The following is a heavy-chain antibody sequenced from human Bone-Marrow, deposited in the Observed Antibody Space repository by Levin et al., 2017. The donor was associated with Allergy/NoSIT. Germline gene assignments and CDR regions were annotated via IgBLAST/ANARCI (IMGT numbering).Heavy chain of an antibody. V-gene: IGHV4-4*02. Sequence: PSETLSLTCAVSGDSISSSWWGWVRQPPEKGLEWIGEIYHTGSTNYNPSLKSRVTISIDKSKNHFSLNLTSLTAADTAVYYCARPYHYYIDVWGNGTTVTVSS. CDR2: IYHTGST. CDR3: ARPYHYYIDV. CDR1: GDSISSSW. J-gene: IGHJ6*03.